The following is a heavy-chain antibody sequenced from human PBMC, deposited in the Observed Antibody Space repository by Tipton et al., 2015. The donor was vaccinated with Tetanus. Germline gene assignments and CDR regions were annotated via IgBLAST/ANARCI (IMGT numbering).Heavy chain of an antibody. CDR3: ARSHCTGTTCQHLDH. V-gene: IGHV4-39*07. CDR2: INYYGTT. D-gene: IGHD2-8*02. Sequence: TLSLTCTVSGGSMTSGSYYWGWIRQPPGRGLQWIGNINYYGTTYYSPSLESRVTMSVDTSKNQISLKLRSVTAADTAVYYCARSHCTGTTCQHLDHWGQGTLVTVSS. J-gene: IGHJ4*01. CDR1: GGSMTSGSYY.